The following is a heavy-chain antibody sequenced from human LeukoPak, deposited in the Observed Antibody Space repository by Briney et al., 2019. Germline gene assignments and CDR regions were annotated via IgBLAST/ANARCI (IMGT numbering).Heavy chain of an antibody. D-gene: IGHD6-13*01. J-gene: IGHJ5*02. CDR3: ARAAPGSYWFDP. CDR2: INPSGGST. V-gene: IGHV1-46*01. CDR1: GYTFTSYY. Sequence: ASVKVSCKASGYTFTSYYIHWVRQAPGQGLEWMGIINPSGGSTSYTQKFQGRVTMTRDTSTSTVHMELSSLRSEDTAVYYCARAAPGSYWFDPWGQGALVTVSS.